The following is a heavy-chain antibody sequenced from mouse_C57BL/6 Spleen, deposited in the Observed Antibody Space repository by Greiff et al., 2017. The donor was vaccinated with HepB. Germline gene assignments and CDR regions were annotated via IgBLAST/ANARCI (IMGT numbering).Heavy chain of an antibody. Sequence: VQLQQSGAELVMPGASVKLSCKASGYTFTSYWMHWVKQRPGQGLEWIGEIDPSDSYTNYNQKFKGKSTLTVDKSSSTAYMQLSSLTSEDSAVYCGARGTAQPYAIDYWGQGTSVTVSS. CDR2: IDPSDSYT. D-gene: IGHD3-2*02. CDR1: GYTFTSYW. CDR3: ARGTAQPYAIDY. V-gene: IGHV1-69*01. J-gene: IGHJ4*01.